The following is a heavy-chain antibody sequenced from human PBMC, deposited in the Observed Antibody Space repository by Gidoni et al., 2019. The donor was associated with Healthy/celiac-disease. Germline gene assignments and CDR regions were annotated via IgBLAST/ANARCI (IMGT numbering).Heavy chain of an antibody. CDR2: IIPIFGPA. Sequence: AQLVQSGAEVKKPRSSVKFSCKASGGPFSSYAISWLRQAPGQELEWMGGIIPIFGPANYGQKFQGRVTITADKSTSTAYVELSSLRSEDTAMYYCARGEDDYDILTGYPYYYGMDVWGKGTTVTVSS. V-gene: IGHV1-69*06. CDR3: ARGEDDYDILTGYPYYYGMDV. J-gene: IGHJ6*04. D-gene: IGHD3-9*01. CDR1: GGPFSSYA.